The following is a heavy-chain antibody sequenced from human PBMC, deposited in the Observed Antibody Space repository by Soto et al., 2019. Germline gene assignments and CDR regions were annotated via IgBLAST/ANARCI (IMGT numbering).Heavy chain of an antibody. CDR2: VYPRDSDT. D-gene: IGHD2-15*01. Sequence: PGESLKISCKASGYIFIDYWIGWVRQMPGKGLEWMGIVYPRDSDTRYSPSFQGQVTISADRSTGPAFLQWRSLKASDTALYYCARPPLPGYSIHFNSWGQGTLVTVSS. CDR1: GYIFIDYW. V-gene: IGHV5-51*01. CDR3: ARPPLPGYSIHFNS. J-gene: IGHJ4*02.